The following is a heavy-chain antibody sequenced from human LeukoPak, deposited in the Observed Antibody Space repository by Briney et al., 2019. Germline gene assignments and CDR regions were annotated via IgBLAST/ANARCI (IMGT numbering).Heavy chain of an antibody. J-gene: IGHJ5*02. V-gene: IGHV3-23*01. CDR3: VRDNTRCCGVVPANIDDL. CDR2: ISEDGRT. D-gene: IGHD2-21*02. CDR1: GFTFSRYV. Sequence: GGSLRLSCEASGFTFSRYVMNWVRQAPGKGLEWVSIISEDGRTYYADSVKGRFTISRDNPKNTLYLQMNSLRADDTAMYYCVRDNTRCCGVVPANIDDLWGQGTLVTVSS.